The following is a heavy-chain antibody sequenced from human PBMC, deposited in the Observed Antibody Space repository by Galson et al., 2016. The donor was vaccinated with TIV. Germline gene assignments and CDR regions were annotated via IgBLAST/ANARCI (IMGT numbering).Heavy chain of an antibody. V-gene: IGHV4-38-2*01. CDR3: ARQGNDYRGRFDP. CDR1: GYSISSADY. D-gene: IGHD4-11*01. CDR2: ISHSGST. J-gene: IGHJ5*02. Sequence: ETLSLTCSVSGYSISSADYWAWIRQPPERGLEWLGYISHSGSTSYNPSLKTRVSISLDTSRNHFSLNLTSVTAADTAVYFCARQGNDYRGRFDPWGQGMLVTVS.